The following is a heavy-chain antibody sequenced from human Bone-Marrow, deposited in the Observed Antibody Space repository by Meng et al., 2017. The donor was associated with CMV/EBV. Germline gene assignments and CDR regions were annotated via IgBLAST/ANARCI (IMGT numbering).Heavy chain of an antibody. CDR3: ARDPRNKGFDP. V-gene: IGHV3-11*01. J-gene: IGHJ5*02. Sequence: GESLKISCVASGFTFSDYYMNWIRQAPGKGLEWLSYITGGGSTISYADSVKGRFTISRDNAQNSPYLQMDNLRAEDTAVYYCARDPRNKGFDPWGQGTLVTVSS. CDR2: ITGGGSTI. CDR1: GFTFSDYY.